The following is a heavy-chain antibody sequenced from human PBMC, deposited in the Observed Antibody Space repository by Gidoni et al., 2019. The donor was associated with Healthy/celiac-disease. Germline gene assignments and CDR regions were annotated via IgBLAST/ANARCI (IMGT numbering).Heavy chain of an antibody. CDR3: ATLQGRSWGFDY. Sequence: QVQLQESGPGLVKPSETLSLTCTVSGGSISSYYWSWIRQPPGKGLEWIGYIYYSGSTNYNPSLKSRVTISVDTSKNQFSLKLSSVTAADTAVYYCATLQGRSWGFDYWGQGTLVTVSS. D-gene: IGHD3-10*01. CDR1: GGSISSYY. CDR2: IYYSGST. J-gene: IGHJ4*02. V-gene: IGHV4-59*01.